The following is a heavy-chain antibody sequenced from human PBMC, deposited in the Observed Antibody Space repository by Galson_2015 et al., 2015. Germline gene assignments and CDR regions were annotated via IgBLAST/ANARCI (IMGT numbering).Heavy chain of an antibody. CDR1: GFTFSTYA. Sequence: SLRLSCAASGFTFSTYAMTWVRQAPGKGLEWVSIIGDADDTHYADSVKGRFTISRDNSKNTLYLQMNSLTAGDTAVYYCARYMAPSVPIRTFDYWGQGTLVTVSS. CDR2: IGDADDT. J-gene: IGHJ4*02. V-gene: IGHV3-23*01. D-gene: IGHD5-12*01. CDR3: ARYMAPSVPIRTFDY.